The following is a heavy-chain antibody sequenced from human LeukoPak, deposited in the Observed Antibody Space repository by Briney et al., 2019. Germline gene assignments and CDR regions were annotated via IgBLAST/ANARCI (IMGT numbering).Heavy chain of an antibody. CDR2: IYSGGST. J-gene: IGHJ4*02. CDR1: GFTVSSNY. CDR3: SRESVYYDSSGYFDY. Sequence: GGSLRLSCAASGFTVSSNYMSWVRQAPGKGLEWVSVIYSGGSTYYADSVKGRFTISRDNSKNTLYLQMNSLRAEDTAVYYCSRESVYYDSSGYFDYWGQGTLVTVSS. V-gene: IGHV3-53*01. D-gene: IGHD3-22*01.